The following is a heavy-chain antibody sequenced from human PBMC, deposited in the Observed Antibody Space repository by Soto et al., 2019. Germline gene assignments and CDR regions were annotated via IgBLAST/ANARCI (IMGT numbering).Heavy chain of an antibody. Sequence: GESLKISCKGSGYSFTSYWISWVRQMPGKGLEWMGRIDPSDSYTNYSPSFQGHVTISADKSISTAYLQWSSLKASDTAMYYCARGAAAGTRTSYYYYYGMDVWGQGTTVTVSS. CDR1: GYSFTSYW. D-gene: IGHD6-13*01. V-gene: IGHV5-10-1*01. CDR3: ARGAAAGTRTSYYYYYGMDV. CDR2: IDPSDSYT. J-gene: IGHJ6*02.